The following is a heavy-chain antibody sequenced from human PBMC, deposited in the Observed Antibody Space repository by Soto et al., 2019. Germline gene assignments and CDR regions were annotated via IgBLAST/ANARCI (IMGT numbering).Heavy chain of an antibody. D-gene: IGHD4-17*01. CDR3: ARGLYGGGAS. V-gene: IGHV4-34*01. J-gene: IGHJ5*02. CDR1: GGSFSGNY. CDR2: IDPSGST. Sequence: QVRLQQWGAGLLKPSETLSLTCGVYGGSFSGNYWSWIRQPPGEGLEWIGEIDPSGSTNYSPSLKSRATISADTSKIPFYLKLTSVIASDTAVYYCARGLYGGGASWGQGTLVTVSS.